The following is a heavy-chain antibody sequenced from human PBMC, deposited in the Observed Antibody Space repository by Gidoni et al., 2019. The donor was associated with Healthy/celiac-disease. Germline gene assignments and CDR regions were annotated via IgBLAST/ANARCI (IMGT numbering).Heavy chain of an antibody. D-gene: IGHD3-3*01. Sequence: EVQLVESGGGLVKPGGSLRLSCAASGFTFSNAWMSWVRQAPGKGLEWVGRIKSKTDGGTTDYAAPVKGRFTISRDDSKNTLYLQMNSLKTEDTAVYYCTTADELLEAFDIWGQGTMVTVSS. CDR2: IKSKTDGGTT. J-gene: IGHJ3*02. V-gene: IGHV3-15*01. CDR3: TTADELLEAFDI. CDR1: GFTFSNAW.